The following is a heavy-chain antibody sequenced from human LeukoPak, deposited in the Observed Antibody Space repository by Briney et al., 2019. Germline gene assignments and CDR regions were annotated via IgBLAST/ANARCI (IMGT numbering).Heavy chain of an antibody. CDR2: IYHSGGA. CDR3: ARDFIAQSPIPAY. Sequence: SETLSLTCAVSGDSITSIGSSWSWIRQPLGEGLEWIGYIYHSGGAYYNPSLKSRVTISLDRSSNQFSLKLNSVTAADTAVYYCARDFIAQSPIPAYWGQGTLVSVSS. J-gene: IGHJ4*02. V-gene: IGHV4-30-2*01. CDR1: GDSITSIGSS. D-gene: IGHD6-13*01.